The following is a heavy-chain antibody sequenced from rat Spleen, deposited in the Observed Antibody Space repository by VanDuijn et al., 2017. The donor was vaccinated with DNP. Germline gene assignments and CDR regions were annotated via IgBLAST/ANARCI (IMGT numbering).Heavy chain of an antibody. V-gene: IGHV2-8*01. Sequence: QVQLTESGPGLVQPSETLSLTCAVSGFSLTGYSVFWVRQPSGKGLEWMGRMRYNGDTSYNSALKSRLSISRDTSKSQVFLKMNSLQTEDTAMYFCARWEGINAYWGQGTLVTVSS. J-gene: IGHJ3*01. D-gene: IGHD1-11*01. CDR1: GFSLTGYS. CDR2: MRYNGDT. CDR3: ARWEGINAY.